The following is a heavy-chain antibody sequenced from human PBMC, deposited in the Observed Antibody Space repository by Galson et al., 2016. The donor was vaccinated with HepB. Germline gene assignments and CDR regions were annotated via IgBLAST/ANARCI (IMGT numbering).Heavy chain of an antibody. Sequence: SVKVSCKASGYSFTSYCITWVRQAPGQGLEWMGWISAYNGNTNFAQKFQGRVSMTTDTSTSTAFMELRSLRSDDTAVYYCARRPYSGHEYDYYGLGVWGQGTTVTVSS. D-gene: IGHD5-12*01. CDR3: ARRPYSGHEYDYYGLGV. J-gene: IGHJ6*02. CDR1: GYSFTSYC. CDR2: ISAYNGNT. V-gene: IGHV1-18*01.